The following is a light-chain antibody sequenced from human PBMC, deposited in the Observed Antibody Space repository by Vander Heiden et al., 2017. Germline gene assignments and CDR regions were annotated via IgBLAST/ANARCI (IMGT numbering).Light chain of an antibody. V-gene: IGKV1-39*01. CDR3: QQSDSTPLT. Sequence: DQVTITCRASQSTSSYLNWYKQKPGKAHKLLIDAAYSLQGGVPASISGRGSGTDYTLNISKQQPEDFATYYCQQSDSTPLTFGGGTKVXIK. CDR1: QSTSSY. CDR2: AAY. J-gene: IGKJ4*01.